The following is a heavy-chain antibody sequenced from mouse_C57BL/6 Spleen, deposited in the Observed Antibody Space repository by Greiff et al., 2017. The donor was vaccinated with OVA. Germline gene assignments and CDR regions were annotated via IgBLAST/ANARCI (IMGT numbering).Heavy chain of an antibody. D-gene: IGHD1-1*01. V-gene: IGHV1-63*01. CDR3: ARGSYYYGSSYGFDV. CDR1: GYTFTNYW. CDR2: LYPGGGYT. J-gene: IGHJ1*03. Sequence: QVQLQQSGAELVRPGTSVKMSCKASGYTFTNYWIGWAKQRPGHGLEWIGDLYPGGGYTNYNEKFKGKATLTADKSSSTAYMQFSSLTSEDSAIYYCARGSYYYGSSYGFDVWGTGTTVTVSS.